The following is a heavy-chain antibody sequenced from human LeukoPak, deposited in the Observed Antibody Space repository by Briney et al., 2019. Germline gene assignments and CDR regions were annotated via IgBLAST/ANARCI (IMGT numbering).Heavy chain of an antibody. V-gene: IGHV4-30-2*01. D-gene: IGHD3-10*01. CDR1: GGSISSGGYS. CDR3: ARTYYYGSGTPNWFDP. Sequence: SETLSLTCAVSGGSISSGGYSWSWIRQPPGKGLEWIGYIYRSGSTYYNPSLKSRVTLSVDRSKNQFSLKLSSVTAADTAVYYCARTYYYGSGTPNWFDPWGQGTLVTVSS. J-gene: IGHJ5*02. CDR2: IYRSGST.